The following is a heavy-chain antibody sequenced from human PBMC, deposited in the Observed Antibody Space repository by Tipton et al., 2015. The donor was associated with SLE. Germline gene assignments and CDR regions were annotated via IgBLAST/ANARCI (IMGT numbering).Heavy chain of an antibody. V-gene: IGHV4-31*03. D-gene: IGHD3-22*01. CDR1: GGSISSGGYY. CDR3: ARDEYRYDATGYHLLGHFDF. CDR2: ISYSGST. J-gene: IGHJ4*02. Sequence: TLSLTCTVSGGSISSGGYYWSWIRQSPGKGLEWIGYISYSGSTNYNSSLKSRLTISIDKSKNQFSLDLSSVTAADTAVYYCARDEYRYDATGYHLLGHFDFWGQGTLVTVSS.